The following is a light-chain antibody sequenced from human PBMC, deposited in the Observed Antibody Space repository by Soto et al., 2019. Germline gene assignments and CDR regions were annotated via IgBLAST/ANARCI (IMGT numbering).Light chain of an antibody. Sequence: QSVLTQTPSASASLGASVTLTCTLSSGYSNYKIDWFQQRPGKGPRFVMRVGTGGIVGSKGDGIPDRFSVLGSGLNRYLTIKNIQEDDESDYYCGTDHGSGSNFVVVFGGGTKVTVL. CDR3: GTDHGSGSNFVVV. V-gene: IGLV9-49*01. J-gene: IGLJ2*01. CDR1: SGYSNYK. CDR2: VGTGGIVG.